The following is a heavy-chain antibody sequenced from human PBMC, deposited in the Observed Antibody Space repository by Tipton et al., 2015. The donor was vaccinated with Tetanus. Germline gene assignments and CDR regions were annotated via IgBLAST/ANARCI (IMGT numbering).Heavy chain of an antibody. Sequence: TLSLTCTVSGGSVSSGSYYWSWIRQPPGKGLEWIGYIYYSGSTNYNPSLKSRVTISVDTSKNQFSLKLSSVTAADTAVYYCVRAVVAAPPYYFDYWGQGTLVTISS. V-gene: IGHV4-61*01. J-gene: IGHJ4*02. CDR2: IYYSGST. CDR3: VRAVVAAPPYYFDY. D-gene: IGHD2-15*01. CDR1: GGSVSSGSYY.